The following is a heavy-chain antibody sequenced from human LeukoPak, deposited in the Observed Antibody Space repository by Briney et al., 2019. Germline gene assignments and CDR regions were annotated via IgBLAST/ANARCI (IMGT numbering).Heavy chain of an antibody. J-gene: IGHJ4*02. CDR3: ARVKPFINVFNLFDY. CDR2: INPHTGGT. Sequence: GASVKASCKASGYTFTRYYMQWVRQAPGHGLEWMGCINPHTGGTKYAQQSQGRLTMTTDTSISTAYMELSSLRSDDTAVYYCARVKPFINVFNLFDYWGQGTLVTVSS. D-gene: IGHD3-10*01. CDR1: GYTFTRYY. V-gene: IGHV1-2*02.